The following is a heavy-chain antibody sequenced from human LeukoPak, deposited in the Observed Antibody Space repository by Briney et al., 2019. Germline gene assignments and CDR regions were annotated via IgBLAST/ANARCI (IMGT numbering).Heavy chain of an antibody. Sequence: AGGSLRLSCAASGFTFSSHAMHWVRQAPGKGLEYVSAISSNGGSTYYANSVKGRFTISRDNSKNTLYLQMGSLRAEDMAVYYCARGGQLGVRQAGDYWGQGTLVTVSS. CDR1: GFTFSSHA. V-gene: IGHV3-64*01. CDR2: ISSNGGST. J-gene: IGHJ4*02. CDR3: ARGGQLGVRQAGDY. D-gene: IGHD6-13*01.